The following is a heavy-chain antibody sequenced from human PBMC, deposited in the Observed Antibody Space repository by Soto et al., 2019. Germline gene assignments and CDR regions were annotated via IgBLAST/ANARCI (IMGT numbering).Heavy chain of an antibody. D-gene: IGHD5-12*01. Sequence: QVQLVQSGAEVKKPGASVKVSCKASGYTFTSYDINWVRQATGQGLEWMGWMNPNSGNTGYAQKFQGRVTMTRNTSKSTAYMELSSLRCEDTAGYYGARAPSKWLRFGPYWGQGTLVTVSS. V-gene: IGHV1-8*01. CDR2: MNPNSGNT. CDR3: ARAPSKWLRFGPY. J-gene: IGHJ4*02. CDR1: GYTFTSYD.